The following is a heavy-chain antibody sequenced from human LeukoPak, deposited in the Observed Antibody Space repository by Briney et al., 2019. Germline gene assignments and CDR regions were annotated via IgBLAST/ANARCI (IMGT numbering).Heavy chain of an antibody. CDR2: ISSSSSYI. Sequence: GGSLRLSCAASGFTFSSYSMNWVRQAPGKGLEWVSSISSSSSYIYYADSVKGRFTISRDNAKNSLYLHMSSLRAEDTAVYYCARGRNAFDIWGLGTVVTVSS. CDR1: GFTFSSYS. J-gene: IGHJ3*02. CDR3: ARGRNAFDI. V-gene: IGHV3-21*01.